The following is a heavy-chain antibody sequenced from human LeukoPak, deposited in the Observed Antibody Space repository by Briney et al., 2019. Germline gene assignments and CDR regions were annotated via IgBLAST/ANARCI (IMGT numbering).Heavy chain of an antibody. D-gene: IGHD3-10*01. V-gene: IGHV3-74*03. Sequence: GGSLRLSCAASGFTFTSYWMHWVRQGPGKGPEWVSRTNSDGSTTAYADSVKGRFTISRDNAKNTLYLQMNSLRAEDTAVYYCARQLLWFGELFDYWGQGTLVTVSS. CDR3: ARQLLWFGELFDY. CDR1: GFTFTSYW. J-gene: IGHJ4*02. CDR2: TNSDGSTT.